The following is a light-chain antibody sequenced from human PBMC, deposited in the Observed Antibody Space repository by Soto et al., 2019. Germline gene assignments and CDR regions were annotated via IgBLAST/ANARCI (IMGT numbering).Light chain of an antibody. Sequence: EIVLTQSPDTLSLSPGERATLSCRASQSVSSSFLAWYHQKPGQAPRLLIYRASSRATGIPDRFTGSGSGTDFTLTISRLDPEDFAVYYCQQYESSPLTFGGGTKVEIK. CDR1: QSVSSSF. V-gene: IGKV3-20*01. J-gene: IGKJ4*01. CDR2: RAS. CDR3: QQYESSPLT.